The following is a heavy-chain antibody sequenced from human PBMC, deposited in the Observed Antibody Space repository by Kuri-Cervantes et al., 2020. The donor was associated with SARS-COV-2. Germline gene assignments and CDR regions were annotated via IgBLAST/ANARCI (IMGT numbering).Heavy chain of an antibody. CDR3: AREGSDIVVVPAAIRVYYYMDV. CDR2: IYYSGST. V-gene: IGHV4-39*01. Sequence: SETLSLTCTVSGGSISSSSYYWGWIRQPPGKGLEWIGSIYYSGSTYYNPSLKSRVTISVDTSKNQFSLKLSSVTAADTAVYYCAREGSDIVVVPAAIRVYYYMDVWGKGTTVTVYS. J-gene: IGHJ6*03. CDR1: GGSISSSSYY. D-gene: IGHD2-2*01.